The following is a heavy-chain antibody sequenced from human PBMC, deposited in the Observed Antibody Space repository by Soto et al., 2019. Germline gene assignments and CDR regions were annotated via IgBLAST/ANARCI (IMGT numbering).Heavy chain of an antibody. D-gene: IGHD6-25*01. V-gene: IGHV3-53*01. J-gene: IGHJ4*02. CDR2: IYSGGYT. CDR1: GFTVSNNY. CDR3: GTQRGGGGY. Sequence: EVQLVESGGGLIQPGGSLRLSCAVSGFTVSNNYMSWVRQAPGKGLEGVSVIYSGGYTAYGDSVKGRFTISRDNSKNTLYLQINGPRADGTAVFFGGTQRGGGGYWGQGTLVTVSS.